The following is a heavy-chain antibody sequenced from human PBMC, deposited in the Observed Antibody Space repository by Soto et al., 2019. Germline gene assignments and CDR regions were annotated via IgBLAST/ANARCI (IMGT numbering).Heavy chain of an antibody. D-gene: IGHD2-8*01. CDR1: GGSISSGGYY. Sequence: SETLSLTCTVSGGSISSGGYYWSWIRQHPGKGLEWIGYIYYSGSTYYNPSLKSRVTISVDTSKNQFSLKLSSVTAADTAVYYCARAKGCCTNGVCGWYFDYWGQGTLVTVSS. J-gene: IGHJ4*02. CDR3: ARAKGCCTNGVCGWYFDY. CDR2: IYYSGST. V-gene: IGHV4-31*03.